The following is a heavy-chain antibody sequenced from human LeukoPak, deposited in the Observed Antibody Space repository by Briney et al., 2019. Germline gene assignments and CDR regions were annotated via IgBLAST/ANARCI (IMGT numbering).Heavy chain of an antibody. J-gene: IGHJ6*03. CDR3: AKDSRPKYCSSTSCYSYYMDV. D-gene: IGHD2-2*01. V-gene: IGHV3-23*01. CDR1: GFTFSSYA. Sequence: GGSLRLSCAASGFTFSSYAMSWVRQAPGKGLEWVSAISGSGGSTYYADSVKGRFTISRDNSKNTLYLQMSSLRAEDTAVYYCAKDSRPKYCSSTSCYSYYMDVWGKGTTVTVSS. CDR2: ISGSGGST.